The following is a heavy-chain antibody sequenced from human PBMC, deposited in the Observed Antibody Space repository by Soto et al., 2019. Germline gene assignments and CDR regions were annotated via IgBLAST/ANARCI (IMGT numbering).Heavy chain of an antibody. CDR2: ISYDGSNK. V-gene: IGHV3-30-3*01. J-gene: IGHJ6*02. Sequence: QVQLVESGGGVVQPGRSLRLSCAASGFTFSSYAMHWVRQAPGKGLEWVAVISYDGSNKYYADSVKGRFTISRDNSKNTRYLQMNSLRAEDTAVYYCASDQYDYYGSGSSYYYYSYGMDVWGQGTTVTVSS. CDR1: GFTFSSYA. D-gene: IGHD3-10*01. CDR3: ASDQYDYYGSGSSYYYYSYGMDV.